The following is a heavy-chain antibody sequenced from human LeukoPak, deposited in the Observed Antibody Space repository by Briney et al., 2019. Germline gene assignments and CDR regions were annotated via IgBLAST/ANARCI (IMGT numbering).Heavy chain of an antibody. CDR2: IYYSGST. V-gene: IGHV4-39*01. J-gene: IGHJ5*02. D-gene: IGHD6-25*01. Sequence: SETLSLTCTVSGGSISSSSYYWGWIRQPPGKGLEWIGSIYYSGSTYYNPSLKSRVTISVDTSKNQFSLKLSSVTAADTAMNYCASNSSPYGSSEDWFDPWGQGTLVTVSS. CDR1: GGSISSSSYY. CDR3: ASNSSPYGSSEDWFDP.